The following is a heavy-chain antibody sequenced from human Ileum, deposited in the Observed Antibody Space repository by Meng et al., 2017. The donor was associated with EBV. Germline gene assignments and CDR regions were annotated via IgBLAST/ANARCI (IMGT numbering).Heavy chain of an antibody. D-gene: IGHD3-22*01. Sequence: LESSAGLAIPSVPLSLPRAVSGGVISSSNCWSWVRQVPGKGLEWIGEIHHTESTNYNTSLKSRVTISVDKSKNQFSLKLSSVTAADTAVYYCARESYSDSSGYYSLDYWGQGSLVTVSS. CDR1: GGVISSSNC. J-gene: IGHJ4*02. V-gene: IGHV4-4*02. CDR3: ARESYSDSSGYYSLDY. CDR2: IHHTEST.